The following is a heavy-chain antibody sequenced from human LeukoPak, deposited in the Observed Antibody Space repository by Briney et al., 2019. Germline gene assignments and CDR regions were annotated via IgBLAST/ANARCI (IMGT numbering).Heavy chain of an antibody. D-gene: IGHD3-3*01. CDR1: GFTFSSYG. J-gene: IGHJ4*02. Sequence: GGSLRLSCAASGFTFSSYGMHWVRQAPGKGLEWVSSISSSSSYIYYADSVKGRFTISRDNAKNSLYLQMNSLRAEDTAVYYCASRTYGVRYFDYWGQGTLVTVSS. V-gene: IGHV3-21*01. CDR2: ISSSSSYI. CDR3: ASRTYGVRYFDY.